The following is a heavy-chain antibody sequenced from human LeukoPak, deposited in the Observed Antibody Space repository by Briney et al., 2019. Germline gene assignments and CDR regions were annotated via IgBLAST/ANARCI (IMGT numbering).Heavy chain of an antibody. CDR1: GFTFSDYY. J-gene: IGHJ4*02. CDR2: ISSSGSTI. CDR3: ARAYSSSWYLFDY. D-gene: IGHD6-13*01. V-gene: IGHV3-11*01. Sequence: PGGSLRLSCAASGFTFSDYYMSWICQAPGKGLEWVSYISSSGSTIYYADSVKGRFTISRDNAKNSLYLQMNSLRAEDTAVYYCARAYSSSWYLFDYWGQGTLVTVSS.